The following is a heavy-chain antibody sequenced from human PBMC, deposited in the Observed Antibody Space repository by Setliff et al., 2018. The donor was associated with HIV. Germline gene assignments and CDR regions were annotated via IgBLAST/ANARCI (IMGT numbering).Heavy chain of an antibody. V-gene: IGHV7-4-1*02. CDR3: ARESGILHDGINYYFDY. CDR1: GYTFTTYA. CDR2: INTNTGNP. J-gene: IGHJ4*02. Sequence: GASVKVSCKASGYTFTTYAMNWVRQAPGQGLEWMGWINTNTGNPTSAQGFTGRFVFSLDTSVSTAYLQISSLKAEDTAVYYCARESGILHDGINYYFDYWGQGTLVTVSS. D-gene: IGHD6-13*01.